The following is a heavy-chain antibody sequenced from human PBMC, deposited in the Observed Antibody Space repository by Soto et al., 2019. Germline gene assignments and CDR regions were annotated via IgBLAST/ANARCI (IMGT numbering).Heavy chain of an antibody. CDR1: GDSISTVDYF. V-gene: IGHV4-30-4*01. CDR2: IYKSATT. Sequence: SENLSLTCSVSGDSISTVDYFWAWVRQPPGQALEYIGYIYKSATTYYNPSFESRVAISLDTSKSQFSLNVTSLTAADTAVYVCARGRYCLTGRGFPNWREYRGQGTLVTVSS. J-gene: IGHJ4*02. CDR3: ARGRYCLTGRGFPNWREY. D-gene: IGHD2-15*01.